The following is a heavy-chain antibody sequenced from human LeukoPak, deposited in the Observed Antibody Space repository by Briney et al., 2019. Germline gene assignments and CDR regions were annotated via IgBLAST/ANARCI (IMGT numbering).Heavy chain of an antibody. V-gene: IGHV4-38-2*02. CDR2: MYHSGST. J-gene: IGHJ4*02. CDR1: GYSISSGYY. Sequence: SETLSLTCTVSGYSISSGYYWGWIRQSPGKGLEWIASMYHSGSTYYNPSLKSRVTISVDTSKNQFSLRLSAVTAADTAVYYCARRPLVGGIDSWGQGALVTVSS. CDR3: ARRPLVGGIDS. D-gene: IGHD1-26*01.